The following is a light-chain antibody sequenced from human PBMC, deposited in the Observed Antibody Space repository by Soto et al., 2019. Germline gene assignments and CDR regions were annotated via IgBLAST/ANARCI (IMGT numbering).Light chain of an antibody. J-gene: IGLJ3*02. CDR1: NRDVGSYNL. CDR2: EVR. V-gene: IGLV2-14*01. CDR3: NSYTTTSTLV. Sequence: QSALTQPASVSGSPGQSITIACTGTNRDVGSYNLVSWYQQRPGEAPKLIISEVRNRPSGISYRFTGSKSGNTASLTISGLQAEDYADYYCNSYTTTSTLVFGGGTKLTVL.